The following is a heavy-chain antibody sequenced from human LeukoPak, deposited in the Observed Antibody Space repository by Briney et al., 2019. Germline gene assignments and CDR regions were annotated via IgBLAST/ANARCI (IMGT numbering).Heavy chain of an antibody. CDR2: IYTSGST. D-gene: IGHD5-18*01. J-gene: IGHJ3*02. V-gene: IGHV4-61*02. CDR1: GGSISSGSYY. CDR3: ARVVDTAMATIDAFDI. Sequence: SQTLSLTCTVSGGSISSGSYYWSWIRQPAGKGLEWIGRIYTSGSTNYNPSLKSRVTISVDTSKNQFSLKLSSVTAADTAVYYCARVVDTAMATIDAFDIWGQGTMVTVSS.